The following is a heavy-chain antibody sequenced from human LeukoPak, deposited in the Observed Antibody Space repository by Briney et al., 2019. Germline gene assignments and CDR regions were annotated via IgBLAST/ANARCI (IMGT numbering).Heavy chain of an antibody. CDR2: MSPSNGYA. D-gene: IGHD1-26*01. Sequence: PSLKLSSTVSGYTFTSYDINWVPQATGQGLEWLGYMSPSNGYAEFALRFQGRVTMTRHTSTSTAYMELSSLRSEYTAMYDGARVTSGARYNWFDGWGPGTLVTVSS. CDR3: ARVTSGARYNWFDG. J-gene: IGHJ5*02. CDR1: GYTFTSYD. V-gene: IGHV1-8*01.